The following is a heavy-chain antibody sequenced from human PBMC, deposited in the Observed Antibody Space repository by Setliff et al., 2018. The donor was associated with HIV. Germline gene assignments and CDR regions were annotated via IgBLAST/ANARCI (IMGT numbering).Heavy chain of an antibody. CDR2: IFHGGST. CDR1: GGSFNDYY. V-gene: IGHV4-34*12. Sequence: SETLSLTCAVYGGSFNDYYWTWIRQPPGKGLEWVGYIFHGGSTYYKPSLKRRVSISVDTSKNQFSLQLNSVTPEDTAVYYCARAGYGGNSDYFDYWGQGTLVTVSS. D-gene: IGHD2-21*02. CDR3: ARAGYGGNSDYFDY. J-gene: IGHJ4*02.